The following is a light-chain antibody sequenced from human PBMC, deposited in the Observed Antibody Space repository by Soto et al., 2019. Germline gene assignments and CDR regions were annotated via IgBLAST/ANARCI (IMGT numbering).Light chain of an antibody. CDR2: KAS. J-gene: IGKJ1*01. CDR3: QQYKDYTYT. Sequence: DIQMTQSPSSLSASVGDTVTITCRASQSISNWLAWYQQKPGKAPKLLIYKASSLESGVPPRISGSGSGTEFTLTISSLQPDDFATYYCQQYKDYTYTFGQGTKV. V-gene: IGKV1-5*03. CDR1: QSISNW.